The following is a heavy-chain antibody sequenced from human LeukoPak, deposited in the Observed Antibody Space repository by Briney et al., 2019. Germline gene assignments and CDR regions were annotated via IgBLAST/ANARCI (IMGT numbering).Heavy chain of an antibody. J-gene: IGHJ4*02. CDR3: AREDIVVVPAAKEDTAMVKGGLYDY. Sequence: GASVKVSCKASGYTFTSSDISWVRQAPGQGLEWMGWISAYNGNTNYAQKLQGRVTMTTDTSTSTAYMELRSLRSDDTAVYYCAREDIVVVPAAKEDTAMVKGGLYDYWGQGTLVTVSS. V-gene: IGHV1-18*01. D-gene: IGHD2-2*01. CDR2: ISAYNGNT. CDR1: GYTFTSSD.